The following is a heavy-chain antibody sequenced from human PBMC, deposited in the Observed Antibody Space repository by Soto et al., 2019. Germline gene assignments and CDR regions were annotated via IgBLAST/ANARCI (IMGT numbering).Heavy chain of an antibody. V-gene: IGHV3-23*01. Sequence: WGSLRLSCAASGFTFSSYAMSWVRQAPGKGLEWVSAISGSGGSTYYADSVKGRFTISRDNSKNTLYLQMNSLRAEDTAVYYCAKDRAEVHAYDAFDIWGQGTMVTVSS. CDR1: GFTFSSYA. CDR3: AKDRAEVHAYDAFDI. J-gene: IGHJ3*02. D-gene: IGHD1-1*01. CDR2: ISGSGGST.